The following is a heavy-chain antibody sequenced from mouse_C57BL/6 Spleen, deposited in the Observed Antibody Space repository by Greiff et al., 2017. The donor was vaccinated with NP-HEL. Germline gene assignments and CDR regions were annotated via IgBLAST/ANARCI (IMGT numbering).Heavy chain of an antibody. CDR3: ARRIDYGNYFDYAMDD. V-gene: IGHV5-17*01. D-gene: IGHD2-1*01. J-gene: IGHJ4*01. CDR1: GFTFSDYG. Sequence: EVKLLESGGGLVKPGGSLKLSCAASGFTFSDYGMHWVRQAPEKGLEWVAYISSGSSTIYYADTVKGRFTISRDNAKNTLFLQMTSLRSEDTAMYYCARRIDYGNYFDYAMDDRGQGTSVTVSS. CDR2: ISSGSSTI.